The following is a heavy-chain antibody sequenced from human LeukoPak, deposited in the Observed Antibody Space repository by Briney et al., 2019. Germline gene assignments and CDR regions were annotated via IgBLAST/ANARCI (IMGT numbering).Heavy chain of an antibody. D-gene: IGHD6-6*01. J-gene: IGHJ4*02. CDR2: IIPIFGTA. CDR3: ARISIAARPGAGGEDY. CDR1: GGTFSSYA. V-gene: IGHV1-69*01. Sequence: GASVKVSCKASGGTFSSYAISWVRQAPGQGLEWMGGIIPIFGTANYAQKFQGRVTITADESTSTAYMELSSLRSEDTAVYYCARISIAARPGAGGEDYWGQGTLVTVSS.